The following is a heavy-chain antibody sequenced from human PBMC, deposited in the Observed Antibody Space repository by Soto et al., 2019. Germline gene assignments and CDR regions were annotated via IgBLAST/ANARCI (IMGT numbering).Heavy chain of an antibody. J-gene: IGHJ5*01. CDR3: ARDSVAAAARNWFDS. CDR1: GGSISSGGYY. D-gene: IGHD6-13*01. CDR2: IYYSGST. Sequence: NLSLTCTVSGGSISSGGYYWSWIRQHPGKGLEWIGYIYYSGSTYYNPSLKSRVTISVDTSKNQFSLKLSSVTAADTAVYYCARDSVAAAARNWFDSWGQGTLVTVSS. V-gene: IGHV4-31*03.